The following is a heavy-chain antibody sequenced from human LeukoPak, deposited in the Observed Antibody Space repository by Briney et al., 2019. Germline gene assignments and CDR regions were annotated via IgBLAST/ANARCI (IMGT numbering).Heavy chain of an antibody. Sequence: PSETLSLTCTVSGGSISSYYWSWIRQPAGKGLEWIGRIYTSGSTNYNPSLKSRVTTSVDTSKNQFSLKLTSVTAADTAVYYCARSHPMTEAYCGGDCYLYYFDYWGQGTLVTVSS. CDR2: IYTSGST. J-gene: IGHJ4*02. CDR1: GGSISSYY. D-gene: IGHD2-21*02. V-gene: IGHV4-4*07. CDR3: ARSHPMTEAYCGGDCYLYYFDY.